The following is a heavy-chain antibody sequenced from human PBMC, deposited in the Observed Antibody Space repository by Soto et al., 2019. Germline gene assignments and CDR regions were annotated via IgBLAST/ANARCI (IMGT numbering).Heavy chain of an antibody. J-gene: IGHJ4*02. CDR1: EFTLTTYS. CDR3: ARDYANTGRAFDY. V-gene: IGHV3-48*01. CDR2: ISSRGTTI. Sequence: SLRLSCAASEFTLTTYSMNWVRQAPGKGLEWVSYISSRGTTIYYADSVKGRFTISRDNAKNSLYLQMNSLRAEDTAVYYCARDYANTGRAFDYWGQGTLVTVSS. D-gene: IGHD3-16*01.